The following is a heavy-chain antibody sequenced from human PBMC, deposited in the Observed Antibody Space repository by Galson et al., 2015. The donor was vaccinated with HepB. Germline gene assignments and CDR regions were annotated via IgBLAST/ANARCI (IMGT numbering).Heavy chain of an antibody. D-gene: IGHD4/OR15-4a*01. V-gene: IGHV3-30*01. J-gene: IGHJ4*02. CDR3: ARGGKVATSDYYFDY. Sequence: SLRLSCAASGFTFSYHAMHWVRQAPGKGLEWISVVSYDGSDQYYAENVRGRFTISRDNSKNTLYLQMNSLRSDDTAIYYCARGGKVATSDYYFDYWGQGTLVTVSS. CDR1: GFTFSYHA. CDR2: VSYDGSDQ.